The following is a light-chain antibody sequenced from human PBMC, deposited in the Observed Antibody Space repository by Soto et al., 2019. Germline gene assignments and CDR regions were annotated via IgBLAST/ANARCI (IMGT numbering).Light chain of an antibody. CDR3: HQYGSSPWT. V-gene: IGKV3-20*01. CDR2: GAS. Sequence: EIVLTQSPGTLSLSPGERATLSCRASQSVRNSFLAWYQQKPGQAPRLLIYGASSRATGIPDRFSGSGSGTDFTLTISRLEPEDFAVYYCHQYGSSPWTFGQGTNVEIK. J-gene: IGKJ1*01. CDR1: QSVRNSF.